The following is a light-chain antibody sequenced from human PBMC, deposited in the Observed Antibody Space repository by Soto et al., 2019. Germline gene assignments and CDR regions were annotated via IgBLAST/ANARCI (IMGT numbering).Light chain of an antibody. V-gene: IGKV3-15*01. CDR3: QQYNNWPRT. Sequence: EIVMTQSPATLSVSPGERATLSCRASQSVSSNLAWYQQKPGQAPRLLIYEASTRATGIPARFSGSGSGTEFTLTISGLQSEDFAVYHCQQYNNWPRTFGQGTKVDMK. CDR2: EAS. CDR1: QSVSSN. J-gene: IGKJ1*01.